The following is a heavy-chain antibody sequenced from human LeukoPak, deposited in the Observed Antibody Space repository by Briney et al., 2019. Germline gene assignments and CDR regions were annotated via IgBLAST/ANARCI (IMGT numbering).Heavy chain of an antibody. Sequence: GGSLRLSCAASGFTFSSYSMNWVRQAPGKGLEWVSSISSSGSYIYYADSVKGRFTISRDNAKNSLYLQMNSLRAEDTAVYYCASQEYGYADYWGQGTLVTVSS. CDR1: GFTFSSYS. D-gene: IGHD5-18*01. CDR3: ASQEYGYADY. V-gene: IGHV3-21*01. CDR2: ISSSGSYI. J-gene: IGHJ4*02.